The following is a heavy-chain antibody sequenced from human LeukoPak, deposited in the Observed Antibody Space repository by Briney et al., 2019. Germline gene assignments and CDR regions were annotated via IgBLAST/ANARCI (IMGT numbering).Heavy chain of an antibody. V-gene: IGHV3-21*01. Sequence: GGSLSLSCAASGFTFSSYSMNWVRQAPGKGLEWVSSLSSSSSYIYYADSVKDRFTIYRDNAKNSLYLQMNSLRAEDTAVYYCARFAGNPTHFDYWGQGTLVTVSS. CDR3: ARFAGNPTHFDY. CDR1: GFTFSSYS. D-gene: IGHD6-13*01. J-gene: IGHJ4*02. CDR2: LSSSSSYI.